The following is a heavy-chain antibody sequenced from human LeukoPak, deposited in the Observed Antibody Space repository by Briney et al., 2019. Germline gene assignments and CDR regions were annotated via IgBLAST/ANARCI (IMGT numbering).Heavy chain of an antibody. CDR1: GFTFSSYA. Sequence: GGSLRLSCAASGFTFSSYAMSWVRQAPGKGLEWVSAISGSGGSTYYADSVKGRFTISRDNSKNTLYLQMNSLRAEDTAVYYCAKSLGSGVWCAGADYWGQGVLVTVSS. D-gene: IGHD5/OR15-5a*01. J-gene: IGHJ4*02. CDR2: ISGSGGST. V-gene: IGHV3-23*01. CDR3: AKSLGSGVWCAGADY.